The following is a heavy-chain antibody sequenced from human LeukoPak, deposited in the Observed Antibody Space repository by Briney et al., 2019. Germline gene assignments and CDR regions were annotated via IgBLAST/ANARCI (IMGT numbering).Heavy chain of an antibody. V-gene: IGHV3-30*02. Sequence: GGSLRLSCAASGFTFSSYAMSWVRQAPGKGLEWVAFIRYDGSNKYYADSVKGRFTISRDNSKNTLYLQMNSLRAEDTAVYYCARDHYYGSGSYYKTPDYWGQGTLVTVSS. CDR2: IRYDGSNK. CDR3: ARDHYYGSGSYYKTPDY. CDR1: GFTFSSYA. J-gene: IGHJ4*02. D-gene: IGHD3-10*01.